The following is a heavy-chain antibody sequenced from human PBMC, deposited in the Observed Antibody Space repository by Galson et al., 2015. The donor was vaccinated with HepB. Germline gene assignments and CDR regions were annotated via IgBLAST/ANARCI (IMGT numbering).Heavy chain of an antibody. CDR1: GDTFNNYT. V-gene: IGHV1-69*13. D-gene: IGHD4-17*01. CDR2: IIPFFGSA. J-gene: IGHJ6*03. Sequence: SVKVSCKASGDTFNNYTINWVRQAPGQGLEWMGGIIPFFGSANYAQKFQGRVTITADESTSTAYMELSSLRSEDTAVYYCARSTVTRKYYYYMDVWGKGTTVTVSS. CDR3: ARSTVTRKYYYYMDV.